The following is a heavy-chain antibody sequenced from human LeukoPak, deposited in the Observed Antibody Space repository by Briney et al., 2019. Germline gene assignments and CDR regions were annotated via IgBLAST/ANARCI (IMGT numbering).Heavy chain of an antibody. CDR2: INHSGST. D-gene: IGHD3-10*01. J-gene: IGHJ4*02. CDR3: ARGLGLHYYGSGSSHRPLDY. CDR1: GGSFSGYY. Sequence: SETLSLTCAVYGGSFSGYYWSWIRQPPGEGLEWIGEINHSGSTNYNPSLKGRVTISVDTSKNQFSLKLSSVTAADTAVYYCARGLGLHYYGSGSSHRPLDYWGQGTLVTVSS. V-gene: IGHV4-34*01.